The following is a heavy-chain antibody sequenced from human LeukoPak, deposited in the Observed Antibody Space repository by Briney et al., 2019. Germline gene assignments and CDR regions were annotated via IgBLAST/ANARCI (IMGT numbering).Heavy chain of an antibody. Sequence: PGGSLRLSCAASGFTISNNYMNWVRQAPGKGLEWVSLIYSGGDTYYADSVKGRFTISTDHSKNTLYLQMNSLRVEDTAVYYCARDPPAVRTNTCGWGQVILVTFSS. V-gene: IGHV3-66*01. CDR1: GFTISNNY. D-gene: IGHD1-7*01. CDR2: IYSGGDT. CDR3: ARDPPAVRTNTCG. J-gene: IGHJ4*02.